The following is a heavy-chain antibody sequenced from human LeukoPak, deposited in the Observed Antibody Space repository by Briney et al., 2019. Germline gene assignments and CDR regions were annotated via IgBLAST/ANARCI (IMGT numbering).Heavy chain of an antibody. Sequence: PGGSLRLSCATSGVTCSSNWMSWVGDGPGRGLDWVANIKPDGSAQYYAASVKGRFTVSRDNAKNSVYLQMNSLRVEDTAVYYCARANNSSWHNWGQGTLVTVSS. CDR3: ARANNSSWHN. V-gene: IGHV3-7*01. CDR1: GVTCSSNW. CDR2: IKPDGSAQ. J-gene: IGHJ4*02. D-gene: IGHD6-13*01.